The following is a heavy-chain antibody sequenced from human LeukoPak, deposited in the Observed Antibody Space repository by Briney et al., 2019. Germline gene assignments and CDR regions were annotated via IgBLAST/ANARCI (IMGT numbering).Heavy chain of an antibody. CDR2: IYWDDDK. Sequence: ESGPTLVNPTQTLTLTCTFSGFSLSTSGLGVGWIRQPPGKALEWLALIYWDDDKRYSPSLRSRLTITKDTSKNQVVLTMTNMDPVDTATYYCARHTEKLVLDYWGQGTLVTVSS. CDR3: ARHTEKLVLDY. J-gene: IGHJ4*02. D-gene: IGHD6-6*01. V-gene: IGHV2-5*02. CDR1: GFSLSTSGLG.